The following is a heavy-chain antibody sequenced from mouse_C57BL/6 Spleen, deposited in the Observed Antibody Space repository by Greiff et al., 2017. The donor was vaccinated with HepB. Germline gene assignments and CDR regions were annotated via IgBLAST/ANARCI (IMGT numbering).Heavy chain of an antibody. D-gene: IGHD3-2*02. CDR1: GYSFTDYN. CDR2: INPNYGTT. V-gene: IGHV1-39*01. J-gene: IGHJ4*01. Sequence: EVQLQESGPELVKPGASVKISCKASGYSFTDYNMNWVKQSNGKSLEWIGVINPNYGTTSYNQKFKGKATLTVDQSSSTAYMQLNSLTSEDSAVYYCARDHTAQATRESYYYAMDYWGQGTSVTVSS. CDR3: ARDHTAQATRESYYYAMDY.